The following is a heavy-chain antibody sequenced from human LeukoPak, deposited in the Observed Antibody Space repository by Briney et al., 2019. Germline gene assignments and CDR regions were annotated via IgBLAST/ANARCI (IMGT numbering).Heavy chain of an antibody. CDR3: AREVSAQGDY. CDR1: GGSFSDYY. CDR2: ISSSSSYI. J-gene: IGHJ4*02. Sequence: LSLTCAVYGGSFSDYYWSWIRQPPGKGLEWVSSISSSSSYIYYADSVKGRFTISRDNAKNSLYLQMNSLRAEDTAVYYCAREVSAQGDYWGQGTLVTVSS. D-gene: IGHD6-6*01. V-gene: IGHV3-11*06.